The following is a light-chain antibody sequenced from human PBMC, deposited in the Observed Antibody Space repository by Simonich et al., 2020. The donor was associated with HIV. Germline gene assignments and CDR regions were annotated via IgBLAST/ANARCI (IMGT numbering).Light chain of an antibody. Sequence: QSALTQPASVSGSPGQSITISCPGTSSDVGRYNLVSWYQQHPGKAPKLMIYEGSKRPSGVSNRFSGSKSGNTASLTISGLQAEDEADYYCCSYAGSSTFVFGGGTKPTVL. J-gene: IGLJ2*01. CDR3: CSYAGSSTFV. CDR1: SSDVGRYNL. CDR2: EGS. V-gene: IGLV2-23*03.